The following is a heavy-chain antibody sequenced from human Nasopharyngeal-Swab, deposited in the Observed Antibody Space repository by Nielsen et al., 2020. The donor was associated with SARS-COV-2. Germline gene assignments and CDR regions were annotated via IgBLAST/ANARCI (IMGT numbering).Heavy chain of an antibody. J-gene: IGHJ4*02. Sequence: WGRQATGQGLEWMGLINPSGGGTSYAQKFQGRVTMTRDTSTSTVYMELSSLTSEDTAVYYCARDLKVAAGSQFDYWGQGTLVTVSS. V-gene: IGHV1-46*01. D-gene: IGHD6-13*01. CDR3: ARDLKVAAGSQFDY. CDR2: INPSGGGT.